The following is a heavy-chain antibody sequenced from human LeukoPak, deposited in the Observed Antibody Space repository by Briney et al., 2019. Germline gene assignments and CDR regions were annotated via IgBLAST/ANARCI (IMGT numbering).Heavy chain of an antibody. D-gene: IGHD2-2*02. J-gene: IGHJ6*04. Sequence: PSETLSLTCTVSGGSISSSSYYWGWIRQPPGKGLEWIGSIYYSGSTYYNPSLKSRVTISVDTSKNQFSLKLSSVTAADTAVYYCAVYCSSTSCYTRTVDVWAKGPRSPSPQ. CDR2: IYYSGST. CDR1: GGSISSSSYY. CDR3: AVYCSSTSCYTRTVDV. V-gene: IGHV4-39*07.